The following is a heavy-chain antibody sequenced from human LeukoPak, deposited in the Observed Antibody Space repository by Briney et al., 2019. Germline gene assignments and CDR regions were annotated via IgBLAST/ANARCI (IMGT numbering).Heavy chain of an antibody. Sequence: GASVKVSCKASGYTFTSYDISWVRQATGQGLEWMGWMNPNSGNTGYAQKFQGRVTMTRNTSISTAYMELSSLRSEDTAVYYRARGARGSSTSCYSKTCNWFDPWGQGTLVTISS. J-gene: IGHJ5*02. CDR2: MNPNSGNT. V-gene: IGHV1-8*01. CDR1: GYTFTSYD. CDR3: ARGARGSSTSCYSKTCNWFDP. D-gene: IGHD2-2*02.